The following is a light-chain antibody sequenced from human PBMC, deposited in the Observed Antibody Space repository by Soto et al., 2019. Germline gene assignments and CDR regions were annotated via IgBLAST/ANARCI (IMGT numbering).Light chain of an antibody. CDR2: WAS. CDR1: QSVLYSPDNKNY. CDR3: QQYYSTPIT. J-gene: IGKJ5*01. V-gene: IGKV4-1*01. Sequence: DIVMTQSPDSLAVSLGERATINCKSSQSVLYSPDNKNYLAWYQQEPGQPPKLLIYWASTRESGVPDRFGGSGSGTDFTLTISSLQAEDVAVYYCQQYYSTPITFGQGTRLEIK.